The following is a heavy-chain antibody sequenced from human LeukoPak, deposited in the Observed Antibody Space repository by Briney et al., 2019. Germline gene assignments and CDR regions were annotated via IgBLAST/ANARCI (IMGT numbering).Heavy chain of an antibody. D-gene: IGHD6-13*01. CDR2: ISYDGSNK. V-gene: IGHV3-30*18. CDR1: GFTFSSYG. J-gene: IGHJ6*02. Sequence: GGSLRLSCAASGFTFSSYGMHWVRQAPGKGLEWVAVISYDGSNKYYADSVKGRFTISRDNSKNTLYLQMNSLRAEDTAVYYCAKDLHAWGSSWYGMDVWGQGTTVTVSS. CDR3: AKDLHAWGSSWYGMDV.